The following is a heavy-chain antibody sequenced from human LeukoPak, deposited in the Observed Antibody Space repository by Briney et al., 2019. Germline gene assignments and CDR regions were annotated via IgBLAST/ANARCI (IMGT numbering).Heavy chain of an antibody. V-gene: IGHV1-18*01. CDR2: ISAYNGNT. D-gene: IGHD2-15*01. J-gene: IGHJ5*02. CDR1: GYTFTSYG. Sequence: ASVKVSCKASGYTFTSYGTSWVRHAPGQGLERMGCISAYNGNTNYAQNLQGRVTMTTDTSTSTPYMELRSLRSDDTAVYYCAREVPPLGYCSGGSCYIPYNWFDPWGQGTLVTVSS. CDR3: AREVPPLGYCSGGSCYIPYNWFDP.